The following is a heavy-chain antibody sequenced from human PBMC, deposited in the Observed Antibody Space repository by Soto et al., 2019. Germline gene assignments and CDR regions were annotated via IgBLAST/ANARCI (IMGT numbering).Heavy chain of an antibody. D-gene: IGHD3-9*01. J-gene: IGHJ6*03. CDR2: IYSGGST. Sequence: PGGSLRLSCAASGFTVSSNYMSWVRQAPGKGLEWVSVIYSGGSTYYADSVKGRFTISRDNSKNTLYLQMNSLRAEDTAVYYCARDKVSGDFDLLLPPGSRNYYMDVWGKGTTVTVSS. CDR1: GFTVSSNY. V-gene: IGHV3-66*01. CDR3: ARDKVSGDFDLLLPPGSRNYYMDV.